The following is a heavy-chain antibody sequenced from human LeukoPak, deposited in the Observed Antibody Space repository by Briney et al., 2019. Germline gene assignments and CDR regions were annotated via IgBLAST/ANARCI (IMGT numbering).Heavy chain of an antibody. CDR2: IHYTEST. Sequence: SETLSLTCTVSGGSISGDYWSWIRQPPGKGLEWIGYIHYTESTNYNPSLRSRVTISVDTSKNLFSLKLSSVTAADTAVYYCARLQGDSTAIFDYWGQGTLVSVSS. CDR3: ARLQGDSTAIFDY. D-gene: IGHD2-21*01. CDR1: GGSISGDY. V-gene: IGHV4-59*01. J-gene: IGHJ4*02.